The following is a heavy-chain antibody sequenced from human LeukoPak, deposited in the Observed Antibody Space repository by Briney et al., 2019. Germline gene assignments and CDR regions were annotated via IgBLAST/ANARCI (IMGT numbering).Heavy chain of an antibody. Sequence: AGGSLRLSCAASGFTFSSYSMNWVRQAPGKGLEWVSAISGSGGSTYYADSVKGRFTISRDNSKNTLYLQMNSLRAEDTAVYYCARPPYAGSYYFDYWGQGTLVTVSS. J-gene: IGHJ4*02. CDR2: ISGSGGST. CDR3: ARPPYAGSYYFDY. CDR1: GFTFSSYS. D-gene: IGHD4-17*01. V-gene: IGHV3-23*01.